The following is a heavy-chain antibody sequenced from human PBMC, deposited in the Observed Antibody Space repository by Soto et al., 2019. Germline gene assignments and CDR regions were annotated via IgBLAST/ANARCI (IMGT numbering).Heavy chain of an antibody. CDR1: GFTFSSYS. J-gene: IGHJ3*02. CDR2: ISSSSSTI. V-gene: IGHV3-48*02. CDR3: ARDYYDSSGYYYDAFDI. D-gene: IGHD3-22*01. Sequence: GGSLRLSCAASGFTFSSYSMNWVRQAPGKGLEWVSYISSSSSTIYYADSVKGRFTISRDNDKNSLYLQMNSLRDEDTAVYYCARDYYDSSGYYYDAFDIWGQGTMVTVSS.